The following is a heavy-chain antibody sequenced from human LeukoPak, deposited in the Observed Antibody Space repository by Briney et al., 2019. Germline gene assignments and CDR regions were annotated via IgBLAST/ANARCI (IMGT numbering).Heavy chain of an antibody. CDR3: ARVGYSGYDYDY. J-gene: IGHJ4*02. CDR2: ISGSGDST. Sequence: PSETLSLTCTLSGGSISGYYWSWIRQPPGKGVEWVSVISGSGDSTYYADSVEGRCTSSRDNSKDALYLQMNSLRAEDTAVYYCARVGYSGYDYDYWGQGTLVTVSS. V-gene: IGHV3-23*01. CDR1: GGSISGYY. D-gene: IGHD5-12*01.